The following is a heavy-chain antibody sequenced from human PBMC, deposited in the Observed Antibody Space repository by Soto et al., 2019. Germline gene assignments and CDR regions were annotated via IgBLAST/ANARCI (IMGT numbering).Heavy chain of an antibody. V-gene: IGHV3-48*03. J-gene: IGHJ5*02. CDR2: ISSSGSTI. Sequence: GGSLRLSCAASGFTFSSYEMNWVRQAPGKGLEWVSYISSSGSTIYYADSVKGRFTISRDNAKNSLYLQMNSLRAEDTAVYYCARETRSNTVTNLRWFDPWGQVTLVTLSS. CDR1: GFTFSSYE. CDR3: ARETRSNTVTNLRWFDP. D-gene: IGHD4-17*01.